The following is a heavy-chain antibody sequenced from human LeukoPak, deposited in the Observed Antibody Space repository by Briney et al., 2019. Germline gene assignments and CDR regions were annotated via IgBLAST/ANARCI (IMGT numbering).Heavy chain of an antibody. CDR2: IKQDGSEK. CDR3: ARISGYYRY. D-gene: IGHD3-22*01. CDR1: GSTFNTYW. J-gene: IGHJ4*02. Sequence: PGGSLRLSCAASGSTFNTYWMGWVRQAPGKGLECVASIKQDGSEKYYVDSVKGRFTISRDNAKNSLYLQMNSLRAEDTAVYYCARISGYYRYWGQGTLVTVSS. V-gene: IGHV3-7*01.